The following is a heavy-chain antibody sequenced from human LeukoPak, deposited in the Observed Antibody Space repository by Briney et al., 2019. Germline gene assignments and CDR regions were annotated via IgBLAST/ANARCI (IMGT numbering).Heavy chain of an antibody. CDR3: ARISVATDAFDI. D-gene: IGHD3-10*01. CDR2: IGWDDDK. J-gene: IGHJ3*02. V-gene: IGHV2-70*11. CDR1: GFSLSTSGMC. Sequence: SGPTLVNPTQTLTLACTFSGFSLSTSGMCVSWIRQPPGKALEWLARIGWDDDKYYSTSLKTRLTISKDTSKNQVVLTMTNMDPVDTATYYCARISVATDAFDIWGQGTMVTVS.